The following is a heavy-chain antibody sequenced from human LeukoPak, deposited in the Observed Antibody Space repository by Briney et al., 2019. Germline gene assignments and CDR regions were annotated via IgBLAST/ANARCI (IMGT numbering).Heavy chain of an antibody. CDR2: ISAYNGNT. Sequence: ASVKVSCKASGYTFTSYYIHWVRQAPGQGLEWMGWISAYNGNTNYAQKLQGRVTMTTDTSTSTAYMELRSLRSDDTAVYYCARTNQFLWFGGYNWFDPWGQGTLVTVSS. V-gene: IGHV1-18*01. CDR1: GYTFTSYY. D-gene: IGHD3-10*01. CDR3: ARTNQFLWFGGYNWFDP. J-gene: IGHJ5*02.